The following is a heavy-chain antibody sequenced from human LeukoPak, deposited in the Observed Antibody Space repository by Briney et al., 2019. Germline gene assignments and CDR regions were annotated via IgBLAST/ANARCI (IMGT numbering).Heavy chain of an antibody. D-gene: IGHD3-3*02. CDR3: AKKAFSRSDFDY. Sequence: GGSLRLSCAASGFNVSSNYMTWVRQAPGKGLEWVSVISSGGSPYYADSVKGRFTISRDDSKNTLYLQMNILRAEDTAVYYCAKKAFSRSDFDYWGQGTLVTVSS. J-gene: IGHJ4*02. CDR2: ISSGGSP. V-gene: IGHV3-66*01. CDR1: GFNVSSNY.